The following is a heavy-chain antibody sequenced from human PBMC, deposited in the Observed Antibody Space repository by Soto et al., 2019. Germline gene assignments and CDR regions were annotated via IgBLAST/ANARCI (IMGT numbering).Heavy chain of an antibody. CDR3: AKDKAGGPKLYYFDY. V-gene: IGHV3-23*01. D-gene: IGHD1-1*01. Sequence: EVQLLESGGGLVQPGGSLRLSCAASGFTFSSYAMSWVRQAPGKGLEWVSAISGSGGSTYYADSVKGRFTISRDNSKNTLYLQMNSLRDEDTAVYYCAKDKAGGPKLYYFDYWGQGTLVTVSS. CDR1: GFTFSSYA. CDR2: ISGSGGST. J-gene: IGHJ4*02.